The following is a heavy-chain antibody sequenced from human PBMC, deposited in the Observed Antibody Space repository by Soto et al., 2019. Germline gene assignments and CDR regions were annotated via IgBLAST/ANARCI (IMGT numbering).Heavy chain of an antibody. CDR2: IYYSGST. J-gene: IGHJ4*02. Sequence: SETLSLTCTVSGGSISSRGYYWGWLRQPPGKGLEWIGTIYYSGSTYYNPSLKSRVTISVDTSKNQSSLKLSSVTAADPAVYYCARVGNGWELLNFDYWGQGTRVTVSS. D-gene: IGHD1-26*01. V-gene: IGHV4-39*01. CDR1: GGSISSRGYY. CDR3: ARVGNGWELLNFDY.